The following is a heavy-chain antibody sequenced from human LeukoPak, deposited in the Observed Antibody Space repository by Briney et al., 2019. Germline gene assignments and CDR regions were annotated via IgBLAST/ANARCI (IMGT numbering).Heavy chain of an antibody. CDR1: GYTFTGYY. V-gene: IGHV1-2*06. J-gene: IGHJ6*03. D-gene: IGHD4-23*01. Sequence: ASVKVSCKASGYTFTGYYMHWLLQAPGQGLEWMGRINPNSGGTNYAQKFQGRVTMTRDTSISTAYMELSRLRSDDTAVYYCARDLYGGNSHYYYMDVWGKGTTVTVSS. CDR3: ARDLYGGNSHYYYMDV. CDR2: INPNSGGT.